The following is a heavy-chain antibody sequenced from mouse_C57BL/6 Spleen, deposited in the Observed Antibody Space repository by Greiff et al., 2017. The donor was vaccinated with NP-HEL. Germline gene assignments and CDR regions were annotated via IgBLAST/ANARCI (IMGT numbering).Heavy chain of an antibody. CDR1: GFTFSDYG. D-gene: IGHD3-2*02. CDR3: AKPHSSGYLYYFDY. J-gene: IGHJ2*01. Sequence: EVQRVESGGGLVKPGGSLKLSCAASGFTFSDYGMHWVRQAPEKGLEWVAYISSGSSTIYYADTVKGRFTISRDNAKNTLFLQMTSLRSEDTAMYYCAKPHSSGYLYYFDYWGQGTTLTVSS. CDR2: ISSGSSTI. V-gene: IGHV5-17*01.